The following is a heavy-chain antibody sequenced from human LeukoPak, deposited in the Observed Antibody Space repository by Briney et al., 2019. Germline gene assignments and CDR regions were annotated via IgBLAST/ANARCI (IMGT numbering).Heavy chain of an antibody. D-gene: IGHD5/OR15-5a*01. J-gene: IGHJ3*02. Sequence: SETLSLTCTVSGGSISSYYWSWIRQPPGKGLEWIGYIYYSGSTNYNPSLKSRVTISVDTSKNQFSLKLSSVAAADTAVYYCARALSVSQVAFDIWGKGQWSPSLQ. CDR1: GGSISSYY. V-gene: IGHV4-59*01. CDR3: ARALSVSQVAFDI. CDR2: IYYSGST.